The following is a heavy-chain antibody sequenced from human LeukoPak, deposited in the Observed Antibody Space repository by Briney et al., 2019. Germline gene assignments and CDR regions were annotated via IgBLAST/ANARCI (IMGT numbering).Heavy chain of an antibody. CDR2: IYYSGTT. V-gene: IGHV4-59*01. Sequence: QASETLSLTCTVSGGSISSYYWSWLRQPPGKGLEWIGYIYYSGTTNYNPSLKSRVTISVDTSKNQFSLKLSSVTAADTAVYYGAKIDRGYSSGWSGFDPWGQGTLVTVSS. CDR1: GGSISSYY. CDR3: AKIDRGYSSGWSGFDP. D-gene: IGHD6-19*01. J-gene: IGHJ5*02.